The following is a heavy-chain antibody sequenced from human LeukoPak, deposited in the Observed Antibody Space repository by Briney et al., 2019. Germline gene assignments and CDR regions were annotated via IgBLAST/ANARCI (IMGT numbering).Heavy chain of an antibody. J-gene: IGHJ4*02. CDR1: GFTFSSYA. D-gene: IGHD6-19*01. Sequence: PGGSLRLSCAASGFTFSSYAMSWVRQAPGKGLEWVSAISGSGGSTYYADSVKGRFTISRDNSKNTLYLQMNSLRAEDTAVYYCAKDLGYSSGRYGDYRGQGTLVTVSS. CDR3: AKDLGYSSGRYGDY. V-gene: IGHV3-23*01. CDR2: ISGSGGST.